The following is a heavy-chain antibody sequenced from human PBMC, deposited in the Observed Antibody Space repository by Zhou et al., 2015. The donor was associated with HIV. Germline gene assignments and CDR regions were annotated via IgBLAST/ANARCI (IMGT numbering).Heavy chain of an antibody. Sequence: EVQLVESGGRLGTAWGGSLRLSCAASGFTFSSYDMHWVRQATGKGLEWVSKIGTAGDTHYPGSVKGRFTVSRENAKNSLYLQMNSLRAGDTAVYYCARGGAWPYYYDSSGYYFDYWGQGTLVTVSS. CDR1: GFTFSSYD. J-gene: IGHJ4*02. CDR2: IGTAGDT. V-gene: IGHV3-13*01. CDR3: ARGGAWPYYYDSSGYYFDY. D-gene: IGHD3-22*01.